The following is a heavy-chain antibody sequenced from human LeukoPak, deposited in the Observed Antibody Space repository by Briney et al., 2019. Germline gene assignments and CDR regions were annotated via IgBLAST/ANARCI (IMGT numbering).Heavy chain of an antibody. D-gene: IGHD1-7*01. J-gene: IGHJ3*01. CDR1: GFTFDDYG. Sequence: PGGSLRLSCAVSGFTFDDYGMSWVRQAPGKGLEWVSGINWSGDRTTYADSVKGRFTIPRDNARTSLYLQMNSLRAEDTAFYYCARDIKVGLSYWNFNVYGDAFDFWGQGTMVTVSS. V-gene: IGHV3-20*04. CDR2: INWSGDRT. CDR3: ARDIKVGLSYWNFNVYGDAFDF.